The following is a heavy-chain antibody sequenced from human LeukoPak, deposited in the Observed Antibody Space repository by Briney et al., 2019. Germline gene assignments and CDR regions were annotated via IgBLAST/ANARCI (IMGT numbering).Heavy chain of an antibody. D-gene: IGHD3-10*01. CDR3: ARGTPPLLLWFGELLSRTRTDYYYYYMDV. CDR2: INPSGGST. V-gene: IGHV1-46*01. Sequence: ASVKVSRKASGYTFTSYYMHWVRQAPGQGLEWMGIINPSGGSTSYAQKFQGRVTMTRDTSTSTVYMELSSLRSEDTAVYYCARGTPPLLLWFGELLSRTRTDYYYYYMDVWGKGTTVTVSS. CDR1: GYTFTSYY. J-gene: IGHJ6*03.